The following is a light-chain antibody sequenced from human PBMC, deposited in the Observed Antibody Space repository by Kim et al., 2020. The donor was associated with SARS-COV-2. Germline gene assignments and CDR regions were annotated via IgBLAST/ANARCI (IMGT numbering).Light chain of an antibody. CDR3: HQYNDWPPGDT. Sequence: SPGERDTRSCRASQSVSNNLAWYQHKPGEPPRLLIYGASTRATGVPARFSGSGSGTDFTLTVSSLQSEDFAVYYCHQYNDWPPGDTFGQGTKLEI. CDR1: QSVSNN. V-gene: IGKV3-15*01. J-gene: IGKJ2*01. CDR2: GAS.